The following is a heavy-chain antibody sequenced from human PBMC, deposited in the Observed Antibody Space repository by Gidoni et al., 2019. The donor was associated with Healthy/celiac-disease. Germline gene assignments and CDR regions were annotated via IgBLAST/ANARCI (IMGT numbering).Heavy chain of an antibody. Sequence: EVQLVQSGAEVQKPGASLKISWKGSGYSFTSSWIGWVRQMPGKGLEWMGIIYPGDSDTRYSPSFQGQVTISADKSISTAYLQWSSLKASDTAMYYCARVAAAAGTSAFDIWGQGTMVTVSS. J-gene: IGHJ3*02. CDR2: IYPGDSDT. D-gene: IGHD6-13*01. CDR3: ARVAAAAGTSAFDI. V-gene: IGHV5-51*01. CDR1: GYSFTSSW.